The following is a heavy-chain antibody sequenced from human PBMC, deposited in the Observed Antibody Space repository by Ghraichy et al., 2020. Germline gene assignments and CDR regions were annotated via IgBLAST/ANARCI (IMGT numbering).Heavy chain of an antibody. Sequence: SETLSLTWAVSGGSISSSNWWSWVRQPPGKGLEWIGEIYHSGSTNYNPSLKSRVTISVDKSKNQFSLKLSSVTAADTAVYYCAAYSSGWYLKVPFDYWGQGTLVTVSS. J-gene: IGHJ4*02. D-gene: IGHD6-19*01. V-gene: IGHV4-4*02. CDR1: GGSISSSNW. CDR3: AAYSSGWYLKVPFDY. CDR2: IYHSGST.